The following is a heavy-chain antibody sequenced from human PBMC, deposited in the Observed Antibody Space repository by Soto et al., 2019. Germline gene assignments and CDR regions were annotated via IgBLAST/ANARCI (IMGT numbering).Heavy chain of an antibody. CDR2: ISYDGSNK. CDR3: AISKNYDILTGPLDY. Sequence: GGSLRLSCAASGFTFSSYAMHWVRQAPGKGLEWVAVISYDGSNKYYADSVKGRFTISRDNSKNTLYLQMNSLRAEDTAVYYCAISKNYDILTGPLDYWGQGTLVTVFS. D-gene: IGHD3-9*01. J-gene: IGHJ4*02. V-gene: IGHV3-30-3*01. CDR1: GFTFSSYA.